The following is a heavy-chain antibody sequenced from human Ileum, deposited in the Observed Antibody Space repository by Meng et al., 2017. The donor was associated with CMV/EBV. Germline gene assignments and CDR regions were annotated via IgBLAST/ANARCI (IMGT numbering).Heavy chain of an antibody. CDR3: ARDYGQLWLSGWFDP. CDR2: ISGSDSST. D-gene: IGHD5-18*01. V-gene: IGHV3-23*01. CDR1: GFTFSIYA. Sequence: GGSLRLSCAASGFTFSIYAMTWVRQAPGKGLEWVSAISGSDSSTFYADSVKGRFTISRDNSKNTLYLQMNSLRAEDTAVYYCARDYGQLWLSGWFDPWGQGTLVTVSS. J-gene: IGHJ5*02.